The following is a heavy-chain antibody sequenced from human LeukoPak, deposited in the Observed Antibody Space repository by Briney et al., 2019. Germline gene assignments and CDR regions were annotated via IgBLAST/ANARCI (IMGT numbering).Heavy chain of an antibody. CDR1: GFTVSTSY. D-gene: IGHD3-16*02. CDR3: AKSRFGGVIVDFDY. CDR2: IYSGGST. Sequence: TGGSLRLSCAASGFTVSTSYMSWVRQAPGKGLEWVSLIYSGGSTYYADSVKGRFTISRDNSKNTLYLQMNSLRAEDTAVYYCAKSRFGGVIVDFDYWGQGTLVTVSS. J-gene: IGHJ4*02. V-gene: IGHV3-53*01.